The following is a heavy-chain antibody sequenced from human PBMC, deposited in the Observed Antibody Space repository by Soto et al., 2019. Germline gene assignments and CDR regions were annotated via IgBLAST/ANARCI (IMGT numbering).Heavy chain of an antibody. V-gene: IGHV3-23*01. D-gene: IGHD3-10*01. CDR2: ISGGGDTT. J-gene: IGHJ4*02. CDR1: GFTFNNYA. Sequence: EVQLLESGGGLVQPGGSLRLSCAASGFTFNNYAMTWVRQAPGKGLEWVSAISGGGDTTSYADSVKGRFTVSRDGSKTTLYLQMSSLRAEDTALYYCAQGRGGSGSLTPRVDFWGQGTLVTVSS. CDR3: AQGRGGSGSLTPRVDF.